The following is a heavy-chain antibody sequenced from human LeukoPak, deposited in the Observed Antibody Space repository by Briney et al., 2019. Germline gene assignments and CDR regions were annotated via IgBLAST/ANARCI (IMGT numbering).Heavy chain of an antibody. CDR3: ARDWGGSSDYRVWFDP. D-gene: IGHD2-15*01. V-gene: IGHV1-18*01. CDR1: GYTFTSYG. CDR2: ISAYNGNT. Sequence: GASLKVSCKASGYTFTSYGISWVRQAPGQGLEWMGWISAYNGNTNYAQKLQGRVTMTTDTSTSTAYMELRSLRSDDTAVYYCARDWGGSSDYRVWFDPWGQGTLVTVSS. J-gene: IGHJ5*02.